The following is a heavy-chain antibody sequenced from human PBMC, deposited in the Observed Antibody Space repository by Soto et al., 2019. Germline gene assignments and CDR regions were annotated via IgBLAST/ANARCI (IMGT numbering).Heavy chain of an antibody. CDR1: GFSFSTYG. CDR2: IWKDGSNK. Sequence: LRLSCSTSGFSFSTYGMHWVRQAPGKGLEWVAVIWKDGSNKYYADSVEGRFTISRDQSKDTLFLQMNSLRVDDTAVYYCARNQLSIYFFYAMDVWGQGTTVTAP. CDR3: ARNQLSIYFFYAMDV. J-gene: IGHJ6*02. D-gene: IGHD2-15*01. V-gene: IGHV3-33*01.